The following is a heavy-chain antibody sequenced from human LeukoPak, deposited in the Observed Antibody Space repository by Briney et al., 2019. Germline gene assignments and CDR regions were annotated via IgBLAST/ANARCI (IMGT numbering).Heavy chain of an antibody. D-gene: IGHD2-21*01. CDR2: MNPNSGNT. V-gene: IGHV1-8*01. J-gene: IGHJ6*03. CDR3: ACGGNYMDV. Sequence: ASVKVSCKASGDTFTSYNMNWVRQATGQGLEWMGWMNPNSGNTGYAQKFQGRVTITRNTSISTAYMELSSLRSEDTAVYYCACGGNYMDVWGKGTTVTVSS. CDR1: GDTFTSYN.